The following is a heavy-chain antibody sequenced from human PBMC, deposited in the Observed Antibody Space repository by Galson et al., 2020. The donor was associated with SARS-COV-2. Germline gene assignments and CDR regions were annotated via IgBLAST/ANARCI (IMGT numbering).Heavy chain of an antibody. CDR1: GGSFSGYY. D-gene: IGHD6-19*01. CDR2: INHSGST. J-gene: IGHJ6*02. CDR3: AIGAIAVAGTGAAYYYYGMDV. V-gene: IGHV4-34*01. Sequence: ETSETLSLTCAVYGGSFSGYYWIWIRQPPGKGLEWIGEINHSGSTNYNPSLKSRVTISVDTSKNQFSLKLSSVTAADTAVDYCAIGAIAVAGTGAAYYYYGMDVWGQGTTVTVSS.